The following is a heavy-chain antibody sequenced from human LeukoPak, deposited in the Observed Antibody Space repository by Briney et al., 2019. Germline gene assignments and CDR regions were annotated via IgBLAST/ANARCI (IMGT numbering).Heavy chain of an antibody. CDR2: INPNSGGT. CDR1: GYTFTGYY. CDR3: ARMEGSYAEVGSAFDI. Sequence: ASVKVSCKASGYTFTGYYMHWVRQAPGQGLEWMGWINPNSGGTNYAQKFQGRVTMTRDTSISTAYMELSRLRSDDTAVYYCARMEGSYAEVGSAFDIWGQGTMVTVSS. J-gene: IGHJ3*02. V-gene: IGHV1-2*02. D-gene: IGHD1-26*01.